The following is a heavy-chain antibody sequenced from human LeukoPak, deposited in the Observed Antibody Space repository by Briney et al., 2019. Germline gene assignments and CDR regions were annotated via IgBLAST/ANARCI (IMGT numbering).Heavy chain of an antibody. J-gene: IGHJ4*02. Sequence: SETLSLTCAVYGGSFSGYFWSWIRQTPGKGLEWIGETDHSGTTNYNPSLKSRVTISPDTSKSQFSLKVNSVTAADTAVYYCARAYKASPLHNAIDSWGQGTLVTVSS. D-gene: IGHD1-14*01. CDR3: ARAYKASPLHNAIDS. CDR2: TDHSGTT. V-gene: IGHV4-34*01. CDR1: GGSFSGYF.